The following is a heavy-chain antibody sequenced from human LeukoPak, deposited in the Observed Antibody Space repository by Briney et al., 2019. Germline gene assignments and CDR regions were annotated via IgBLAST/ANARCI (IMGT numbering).Heavy chain of an antibody. J-gene: IGHJ4*02. CDR2: IHYSGNSGNT. CDR1: GGSISSSAYS. Sequence: SETLSLTCTVSGGSISSSAYSWGWIRQPPGKGLEWIGNIHYSGNSGNTYYKPALMSRVSISVDTSKNQFSLRLNSVTAADTAVYYCARQYGPGYSSTWYFDYWGQGTLVTVSS. CDR3: ARQYGPGYSSTWYFDY. V-gene: IGHV4-39*01. D-gene: IGHD6-13*01.